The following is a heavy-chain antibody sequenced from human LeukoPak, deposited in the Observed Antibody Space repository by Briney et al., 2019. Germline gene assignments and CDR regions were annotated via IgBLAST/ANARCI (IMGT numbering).Heavy chain of an antibody. CDR3: ATPLKLPPGYYGMDV. V-gene: IGHV3-48*03. CDR1: GFTFSSYE. J-gene: IGHJ6*04. Sequence: PGGSLRLSCAASGFTFSSYEMKWVRQAPGKGLEWVSYISSSGSTVYYADSVKGRFTISRDNAKNSLYLQVNSLRAEDTAVYYCATPLKLPPGYYGMDVWGKGTTVTVSS. CDR2: ISSSGSTV. D-gene: IGHD2-15*01.